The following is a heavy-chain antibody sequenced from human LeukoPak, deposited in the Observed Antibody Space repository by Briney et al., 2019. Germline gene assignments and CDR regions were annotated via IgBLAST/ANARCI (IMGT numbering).Heavy chain of an antibody. D-gene: IGHD2-2*01. CDR3: TRARCSRTSCNTESDY. J-gene: IGHJ4*02. CDR2: INSDGSST. CDR1: GFTLSPYW. Sequence: GGSLRLSCAASGFTLSPYWMHWVRQAPGKGLVWVSRINSDGSSTTYADSVKSRFTISRDNTKNTLYLQMNILGAEDTAVYYCTRARCSRTSCNTESDYWGQGTLVTVSS. V-gene: IGHV3-74*01.